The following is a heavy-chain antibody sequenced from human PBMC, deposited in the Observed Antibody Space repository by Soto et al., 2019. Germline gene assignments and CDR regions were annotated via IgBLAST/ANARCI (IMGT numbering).Heavy chain of an antibody. Sequence: QVQLVESGGGVVQPGTSLRLSCAVSGFPFSTYGFHWVRQPPGKGLEWVAVIVSDGSAKYHADSVEGRFTISRDNSKDTLYLQMNSLRAEDTAVYYCARDDTFGNENGFDIGGQGTMVTVSS. CDR1: GFPFSTYG. D-gene: IGHD1-1*01. CDR2: IVSDGSAK. CDR3: ARDDTFGNENGFDI. V-gene: IGHV3-33*01. J-gene: IGHJ3*02.